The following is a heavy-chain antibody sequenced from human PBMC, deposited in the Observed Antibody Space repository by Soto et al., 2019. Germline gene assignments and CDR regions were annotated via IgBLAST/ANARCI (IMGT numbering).Heavy chain of an antibody. V-gene: IGHV3-23*01. D-gene: IGHD2-2*01. CDR2: VSGNGAVT. CDR1: GFTFGNYA. J-gene: IGHJ4*02. CDR3: AKVPASLKTFDY. Sequence: PGGSLRLSCAASGFTFGNYAMNWVRQAPGKGLEWVSTVSGNGAVTYYADSVKGRFTISRDNSRSTLYLQMNNLRAEDTAIYFCAKVPASLKTFDYWGQGTLVTVSS.